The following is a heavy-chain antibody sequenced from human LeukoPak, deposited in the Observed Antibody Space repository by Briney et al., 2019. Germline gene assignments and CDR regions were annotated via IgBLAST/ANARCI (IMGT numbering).Heavy chain of an antibody. V-gene: IGHV1-2*02. CDR3: AREGEDDAFDI. Sequence: ASVKISCKASGYTFTGYYMHWVRQAPGQGLEWMGWINPNSGGTNYAQKFQGRVTMTRDTSTSTVYMELSSLRSEDTAVYYCAREGEDDAFDIWGQGTMVTVSS. J-gene: IGHJ3*02. CDR1: GYTFTGYY. D-gene: IGHD1-26*01. CDR2: INPNSGGT.